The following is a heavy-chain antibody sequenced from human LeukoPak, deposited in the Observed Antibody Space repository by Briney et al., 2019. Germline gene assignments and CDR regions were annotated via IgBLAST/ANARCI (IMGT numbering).Heavy chain of an antibody. Sequence: PGGSLRLSCAASGFTFSSYAMSWVRQAPGKGLEWVSTISNSGGTTYYADSVKGRFTISRDDSENTLYLQMNSLRAEDKAVYYCAKATGYLLWGQGTLVTVSS. J-gene: IGHJ4*02. CDR3: AKATGYLL. CDR1: GFTFSSYA. V-gene: IGHV3-23*01. D-gene: IGHD1-14*01. CDR2: ISNSGGTT.